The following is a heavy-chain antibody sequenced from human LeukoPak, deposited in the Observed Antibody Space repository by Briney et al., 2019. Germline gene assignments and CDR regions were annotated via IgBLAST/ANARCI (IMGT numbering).Heavy chain of an antibody. Sequence: ASVKVSCKASGYTFTDFYMHWVRQAPGQGPDWMGWINPKSGVTSYARKFKDRITMTRDTSIRTAYLELSSLTTDDTAVYYCAPLHDGSDYAFDYWGQGTLVTVSS. V-gene: IGHV1-2*02. D-gene: IGHD3-22*01. CDR3: APLHDGSDYAFDY. CDR2: INPKSGVT. CDR1: GYTFTDFY. J-gene: IGHJ4*02.